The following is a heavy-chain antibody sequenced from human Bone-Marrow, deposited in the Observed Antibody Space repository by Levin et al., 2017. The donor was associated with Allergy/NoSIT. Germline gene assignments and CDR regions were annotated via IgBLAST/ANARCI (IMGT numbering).Heavy chain of an antibody. CDR1: GFTFKMYS. J-gene: IGHJ4*02. CDR2: IGTSIAYT. CDR3: ARGTGGTFSRRGFDS. Sequence: GGSLRLSCAASGFTFKMYSVNWVRQAPGKGLEWVASIGTSIAYTYYADSVMGRFTVSRDNAKISLYLQINSLKVEDTAIYYCARGTGGTFSRRGFDSWGQGTLVTVSS. V-gene: IGHV3-21*01. D-gene: IGHD3-16*01.